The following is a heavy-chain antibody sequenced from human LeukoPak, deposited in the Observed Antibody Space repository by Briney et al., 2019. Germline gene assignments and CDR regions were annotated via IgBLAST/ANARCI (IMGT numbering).Heavy chain of an antibody. CDR2: IIPILGIA. D-gene: IGHD6-19*01. J-gene: IGHJ4*02. V-gene: IGHV1-69*04. Sequence: SVKVSCKASGGTFSSYASSWVRQAPGQGLEWMGRIIPILGIANYAQKFQGRVTITADKSTSTAYMELSSLRSEDTAVYYCARLVSGWYEEDYWGQGTLVTVSS. CDR1: GGTFSSYA. CDR3: ARLVSGWYEEDY.